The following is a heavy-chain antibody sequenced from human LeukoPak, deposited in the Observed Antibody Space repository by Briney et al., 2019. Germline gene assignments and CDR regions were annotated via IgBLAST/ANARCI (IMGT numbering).Heavy chain of an antibody. V-gene: IGHV3-30*02. Sequence: GGSLRLSCAASGFTFNSYDIHWVRQAPGKGLEWVAFIRYDGSNKYCADSVKGRFTISRDNSKNTLYLQMNSLRAEDTAVYYCAKDGYSGSWYRSVDYYYYMDVWGKGTTVTVSS. J-gene: IGHJ6*03. CDR3: AKDGYSGSWYRSVDYYYYMDV. D-gene: IGHD6-13*01. CDR2: IRYDGSNK. CDR1: GFTFNSYD.